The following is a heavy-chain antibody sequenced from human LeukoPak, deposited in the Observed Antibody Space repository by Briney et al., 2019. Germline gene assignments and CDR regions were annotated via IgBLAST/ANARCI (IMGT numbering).Heavy chain of an antibody. CDR3: ARDTDLHYYDSSGYPDAFDI. Sequence: VASVKVSCKASGYTFTGYYMHWVRQAPGQGLEWMGWINPNSGGTNYAQKFQGRVTMTRDTSISIAYMELSRLRSDDTAVYYCARDTDLHYYDSSGYPDAFDIWGQGTMVTVSS. D-gene: IGHD3-22*01. J-gene: IGHJ3*02. CDR1: GYTFTGYY. V-gene: IGHV1-2*02. CDR2: INPNSGGT.